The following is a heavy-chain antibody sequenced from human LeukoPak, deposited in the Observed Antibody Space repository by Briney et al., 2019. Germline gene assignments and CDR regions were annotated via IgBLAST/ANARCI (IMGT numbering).Heavy chain of an antibody. CDR2: ISSSSTYI. CDR3: ARDAGFVAAAGSFDY. Sequence: GGSLRLSCAASGFTFSSYSMNWVRQAPGKGLEWVSSISSSSTYIHYADSVKGRFTISRDNAKNSLYLQVNSLRGEDTAVYYCARDAGFVAAAGSFDYWGQGTLVTVSS. CDR1: GFTFSSYS. D-gene: IGHD6-13*01. V-gene: IGHV3-21*01. J-gene: IGHJ4*02.